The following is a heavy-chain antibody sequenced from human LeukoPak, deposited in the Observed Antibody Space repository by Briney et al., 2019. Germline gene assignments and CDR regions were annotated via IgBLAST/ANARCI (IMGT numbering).Heavy chain of an antibody. CDR2: IKHNGSDK. D-gene: IGHD2-2*01. Sequence: GGSLRLSCAASGFMFSSYWMSWVRQAPGKGLEWVANIKHNGSDKYYVDSVTGRFTISRDNAKNSLSLQMNSLRVEDTAVYYCATICSTSCYGYYMDVWGKGTTVTVSS. CDR3: ATICSTSCYGYYMDV. CDR1: GFMFSSYW. V-gene: IGHV3-7*01. J-gene: IGHJ6*03.